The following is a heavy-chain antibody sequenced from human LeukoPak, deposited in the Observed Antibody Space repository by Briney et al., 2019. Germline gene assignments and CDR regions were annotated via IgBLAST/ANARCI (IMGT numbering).Heavy chain of an antibody. D-gene: IGHD3-10*01. CDR3: AKNGGSSGSHQHY. CDR2: IEYGGST. J-gene: IGHJ4*02. V-gene: IGHV4-31*03. CDR1: LGSLRRGGYY. Sequence: PSQTLSLTRTVSLGSLRRGGYYWSWTRQPPGKGLEWIGYIEYGGSTYNHPSLKSGLIMSVDTSKNQYSLKLSAVTAGGRAVYYFAKNGGSSGSHQHYCGQGTLVTVSS.